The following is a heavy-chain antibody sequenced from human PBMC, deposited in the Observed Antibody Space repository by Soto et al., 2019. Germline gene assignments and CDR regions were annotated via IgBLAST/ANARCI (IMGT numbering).Heavy chain of an antibody. CDR1: GGSISGFY. Sequence: PSETLSLTCTVSGGSISGFYWSWIRQPPGKGLEWIGYIYYSGTTNYNPSLKSRVTISVDTSKNQLSLKLSSVTAADTAVYYCARDGQTYYMDVWGKGTTVTVSS. J-gene: IGHJ6*03. V-gene: IGHV4-59*12. CDR3: ARDGQTYYMDV. CDR2: IYYSGTT.